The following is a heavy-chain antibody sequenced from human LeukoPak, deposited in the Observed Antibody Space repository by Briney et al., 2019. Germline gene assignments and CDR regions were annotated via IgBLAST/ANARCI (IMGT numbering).Heavy chain of an antibody. V-gene: IGHV3-7*01. CDR3: AREWERYCGNTSCWGGFDY. CDR1: GFTFSRYW. J-gene: IGHJ4*02. Sequence: GGSLRLSCAASGFTFSRYWMSWVRQAPGKGLEWVANIKQDGSEKYYVDSVKGRFTISRDNAKNSLYLQMNSVRAEDTAIYYCAREWERYCGNTSCWGGFDYWGQGTLVTVSS. D-gene: IGHD2-2*01. CDR2: IKQDGSEK.